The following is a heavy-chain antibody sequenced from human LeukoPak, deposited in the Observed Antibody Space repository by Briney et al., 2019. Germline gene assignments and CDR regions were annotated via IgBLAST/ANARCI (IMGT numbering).Heavy chain of an antibody. Sequence: SETLSLTCTVSGGSISSYYWGWIRQPPGKGLEWIGSIYYSGSTYYNPSLKSRVTISVDTSKNQFSLKLSSVTAADTAVYYCARDGYDSGYYYMDVWGKGTTVTVSS. J-gene: IGHJ6*03. CDR2: IYYSGST. CDR1: GGSISSYY. CDR3: ARDGYDSGYYYMDV. V-gene: IGHV4-39*02. D-gene: IGHD5-12*01.